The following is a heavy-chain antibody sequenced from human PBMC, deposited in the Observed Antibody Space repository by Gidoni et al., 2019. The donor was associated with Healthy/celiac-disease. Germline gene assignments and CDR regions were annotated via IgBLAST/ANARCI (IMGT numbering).Heavy chain of an antibody. V-gene: IGHV3-30*18. CDR3: AKDFYDYVWGHPWDYFDY. CDR1: GFTFSRYG. CDR2: ISYDGSNK. Sequence: QVQLVESGGGVVQPGRSLSLSCAASGFTFSRYGMHWVRQAPGKGLEWVAVISYDGSNKYYADSVKGRFTISRDNSKNTLYLQMNSLRAEDTAVYYCAKDFYDYVWGHPWDYFDYWGQGTLVTVSS. J-gene: IGHJ4*02. D-gene: IGHD3-16*01.